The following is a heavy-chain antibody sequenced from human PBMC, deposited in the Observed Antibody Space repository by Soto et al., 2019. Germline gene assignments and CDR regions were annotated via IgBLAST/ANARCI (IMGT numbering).Heavy chain of an antibody. V-gene: IGHV3-30-3*01. D-gene: IGHD3-10*01. CDR2: ISYDGSNK. CDR1: GFTFSSYA. J-gene: IGHJ4*02. Sequence: QVQLVESGGGVVQPGRSLRLSCAASGFTFSSYAMHWVRQAPGKGLEWVAVISYDGSNKYYADSVKGRFTISRDNSKNTLYLQMNGLRAEDTAVYYCARDFSWFGESPPDYWGQGTLVTVSS. CDR3: ARDFSWFGESPPDY.